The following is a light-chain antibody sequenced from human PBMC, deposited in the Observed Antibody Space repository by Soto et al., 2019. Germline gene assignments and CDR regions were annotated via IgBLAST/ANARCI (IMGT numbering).Light chain of an antibody. CDR2: GVS. Sequence: QSVLTQPASVSGSPGQSITISCTGTSSDFVVYNYVSWYQQHPGKAPKLMIYGVSNRPSGVSNRFSGSKSGNTASLTISGLRAADEADYYCCSHNTSSGLQVFGTGTKVTVL. J-gene: IGLJ1*01. V-gene: IGLV2-14*01. CDR1: SSDFVVYNY. CDR3: CSHNTSSGLQV.